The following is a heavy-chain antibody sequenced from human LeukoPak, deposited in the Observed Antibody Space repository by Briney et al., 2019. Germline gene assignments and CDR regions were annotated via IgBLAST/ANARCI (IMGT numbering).Heavy chain of an antibody. D-gene: IGHD3-3*01. V-gene: IGHV4-59*11. CDR1: GGSISSHY. CDR3: ARVGYDFWSGYPKRSWFDP. J-gene: IGHJ5*02. Sequence: SETLSLTCTVSGGSISSHYWSWIRQPPGKGLEWIGYIYYSGSTNYNPSLKSRVTISVDTSKNQFSLKLSSVTAADTAVYYCARVGYDFWSGYPKRSWFDPWGQGTLVTVSS. CDR2: IYYSGST.